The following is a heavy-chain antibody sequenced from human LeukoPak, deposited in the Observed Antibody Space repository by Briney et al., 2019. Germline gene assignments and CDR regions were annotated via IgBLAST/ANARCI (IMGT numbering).Heavy chain of an antibody. V-gene: IGHV3-43*01. CDR3: AKGTGKSTLNWLDP. CDR1: GFTFDDYT. Sequence: GGSLRLSCAASGFTFDDYTMHWVRQAPGKGLEWVSLISWDGDNTYYADSVKGRLTISRDNSKNSLYPQMNSLRTEDTAFYYCAKGTGKSTLNWLDPWGQGTLVTVSS. D-gene: IGHD1-14*01. CDR2: ISWDGDNT. J-gene: IGHJ5*02.